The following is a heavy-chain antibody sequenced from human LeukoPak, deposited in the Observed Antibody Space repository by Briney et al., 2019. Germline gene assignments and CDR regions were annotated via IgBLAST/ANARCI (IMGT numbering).Heavy chain of an antibody. Sequence: GGSLRLSCAASGFTFSSYAMSWVRQAPGKGLEWVSAISGSGGSTYYADSVKGRFTISRDNSKNTLYPQMNSLRAEDTAVYYCAKLDIRNYDFWSGYFAYWGQGTLVTVSS. CDR1: GFTFSSYA. CDR2: ISGSGGST. D-gene: IGHD3-3*01. V-gene: IGHV3-23*01. CDR3: AKLDIRNYDFWSGYFAY. J-gene: IGHJ4*02.